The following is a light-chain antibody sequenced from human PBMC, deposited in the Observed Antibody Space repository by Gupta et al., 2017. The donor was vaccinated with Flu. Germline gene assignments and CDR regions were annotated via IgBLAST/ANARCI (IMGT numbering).Light chain of an antibody. V-gene: IGKV2-30*01. Sequence: VVMTQSPLSLPVTLGQPASISCRSSQSLVYSAGNTYLHWFQQRPGQSPRRLIYQVSHRESGVPDRFSGSGSGTDFTLKIRRVEAEDVGVDYCMQGSRWPWAFGQGTKVEIK. J-gene: IGKJ1*01. CDR3: MQGSRWPWA. CDR1: QSLVYSAGNTY. CDR2: QVS.